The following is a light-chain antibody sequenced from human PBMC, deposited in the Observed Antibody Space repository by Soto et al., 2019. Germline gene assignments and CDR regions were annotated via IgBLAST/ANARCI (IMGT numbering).Light chain of an antibody. CDR2: AAS. J-gene: IGKJ1*01. CDR1: QSISSY. CDR3: QQTDSFPRT. Sequence: DIQMTQSPSSLSASVGERVTITCRASQSISSYLNWYQHKPGKAPKLLIYAASSLQTGVPSRFSGSRSGTDFALTISSLQRDDFATYYCQQTDSFPRTFGQGTKVDIK. V-gene: IGKV1-39*01.